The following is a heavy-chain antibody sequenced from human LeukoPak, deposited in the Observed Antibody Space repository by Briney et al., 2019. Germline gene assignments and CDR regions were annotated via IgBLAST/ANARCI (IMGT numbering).Heavy chain of an antibody. D-gene: IGHD2-2*01. CDR2: IYTSGST. V-gene: IGHV4-4*07. J-gene: IGHJ3*02. CDR1: GGSISSYY. Sequence: PSETLSLTCTVSGGSISSYYWSWIRQPAGKGLEWMGRIYTSGSTNYNPSLKSRVTISVDKSKNQCSLKLSSVTAADTAVYYCARSDIVVVPAAHPGAFDIWGQGTMVTVSS. CDR3: ARSDIVVVPAAHPGAFDI.